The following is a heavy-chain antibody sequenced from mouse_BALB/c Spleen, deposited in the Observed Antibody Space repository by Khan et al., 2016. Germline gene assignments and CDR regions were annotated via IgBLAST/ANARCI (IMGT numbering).Heavy chain of an antibody. CDR1: GYTFTNYG. Sequence: QIQLVQSGPELKKPGETVKISCKASGYTFTNYGMNWVKQAPGKGLKWMGWINTYTGEPTYTDDFKGRFAYSLETSASTAYLQIINLKNDDTATYFCARSGDNYDFDYWGQGTTLTVSS. J-gene: IGHJ2*01. CDR3: ARSGDNYDFDY. CDR2: INTYTGEP. V-gene: IGHV9-3-1*01. D-gene: IGHD1-3*01.